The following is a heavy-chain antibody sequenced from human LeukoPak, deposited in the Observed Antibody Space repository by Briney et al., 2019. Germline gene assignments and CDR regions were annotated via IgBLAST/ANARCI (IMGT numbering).Heavy chain of an antibody. V-gene: IGHV1-18*01. CDR3: AREGSALRDLNYFDF. CDR1: GYTFTSYG. CDR2: ISAYNGNT. J-gene: IGHJ4*02. Sequence: ASVKVSCKASGYTFTSYGISWVRQAPGQGLEWMGWISAYNGNTNHAQELQDRVTMTTDTSTSTAYMELRSLRSDDTAVYYCAREGSALRDLNYFDFWGQGTLVTVSS. D-gene: IGHD3-10*01.